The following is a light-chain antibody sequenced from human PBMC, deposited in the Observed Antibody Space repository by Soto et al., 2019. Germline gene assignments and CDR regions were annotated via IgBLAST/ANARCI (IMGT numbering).Light chain of an antibody. Sequence: DIQMTQSPSFLSAYVGDRVTITCRASQSIDNYCNWYQQKPGQVPKLLIYAASSLQSGAPSRFSGSGSGTDFTLTISILQPEDDGPYYCQESSTARTFGQGTKVDIK. CDR1: QSIDNY. CDR2: AAS. V-gene: IGKV1-39*01. CDR3: QESSTART. J-gene: IGKJ1*01.